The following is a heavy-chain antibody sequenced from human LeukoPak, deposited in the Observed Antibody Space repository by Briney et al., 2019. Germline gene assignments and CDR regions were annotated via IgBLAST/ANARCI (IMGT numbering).Heavy chain of an antibody. CDR3: ARDLVDSGWFDP. V-gene: IGHV3-21*01. Sequence: GGSLRLSCAASGFTFSTYTMNWVRQAPGKGTEWVSSISSSSAYIYYADSVTGRFTISRDNAKNSLYLQMNSLRAEDTAVYYCARDLVDSGWFDPWGRGTLVTVSS. CDR2: ISSSSAYI. D-gene: IGHD2-15*01. J-gene: IGHJ5*02. CDR1: GFTFSTYT.